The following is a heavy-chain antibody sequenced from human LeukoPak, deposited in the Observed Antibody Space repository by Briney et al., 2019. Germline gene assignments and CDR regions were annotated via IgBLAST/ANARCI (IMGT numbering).Heavy chain of an antibody. CDR1: GFTFSSYW. V-gene: IGHV3-7*01. Sequence: PGGSLRPSCAASGFTFSSYWMSWVRQAPGKGLEWVANIKQDGSEKYYVDSVKGRFTISRDNAKNSLYLQMNSLRAEDTAVYYCARDSSWYGYYYYYMDVWGKGTTVTVSS. CDR3: ARDSSWYGYYYYYMDV. J-gene: IGHJ6*03. CDR2: IKQDGSEK. D-gene: IGHD6-13*01.